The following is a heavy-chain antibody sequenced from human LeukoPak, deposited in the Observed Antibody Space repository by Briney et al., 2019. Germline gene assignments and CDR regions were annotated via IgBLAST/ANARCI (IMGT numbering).Heavy chain of an antibody. Sequence: GGSLRLSCAASGFTFSSYAVSWVRRAPGKGLEWVSSISGSGGSTYSADSVKGRFTISRDNSKNTLYLQMNSLRAEDTALYYCAKDRSCTNDICHGDFDYWGQGTLVTVSS. V-gene: IGHV3-23*01. D-gene: IGHD2-8*01. J-gene: IGHJ4*02. CDR1: GFTFSSYA. CDR3: AKDRSCTNDICHGDFDY. CDR2: ISGSGGST.